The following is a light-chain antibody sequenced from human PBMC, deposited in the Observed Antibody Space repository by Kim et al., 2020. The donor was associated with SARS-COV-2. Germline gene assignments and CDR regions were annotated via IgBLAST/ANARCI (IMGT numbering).Light chain of an antibody. CDR3: QQYNNWPYT. V-gene: IGKV3-15*01. J-gene: IGKJ2*01. Sequence: EIEMTQSPATLSVSPGERATLSCRASHYVSSNLAWYQQKPGQAPRLLIYGASTRATGVPARFTGSESGTEFTLTISSLQSEDFAVYYCQQYNNWPYTFGQGTKLEI. CDR2: GAS. CDR1: HYVSSN.